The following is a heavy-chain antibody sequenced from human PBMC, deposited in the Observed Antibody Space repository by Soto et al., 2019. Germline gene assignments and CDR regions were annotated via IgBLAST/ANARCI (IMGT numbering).Heavy chain of an antibody. CDR2: LHHGGST. CDR1: RYSINNNNW. J-gene: IGHJ4*02. V-gene: IGHV4-4*02. Sequence: SETLSLTCDVSRYSINNNNWWSWVRQPPGGGLEWIGELHHGGSTNYNPSLESRATFSVDISKNQFFLKLSSVTAADTAVYYCTKNSAYALDYWGQGTLVTVSS. CDR3: TKNSAYALDY. D-gene: IGHD5-12*01.